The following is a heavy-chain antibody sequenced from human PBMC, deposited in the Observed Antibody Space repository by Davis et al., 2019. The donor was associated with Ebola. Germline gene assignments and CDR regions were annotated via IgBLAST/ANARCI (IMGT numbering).Heavy chain of an antibody. D-gene: IGHD1-20*01. CDR3: ARDPITATSGYYYYYGMDV. CDR2: VDHSGST. Sequence: SETLSLTCAAYGGSFSGYYWTWIRQPPGKGLEWIVEVDHSGSTNYNPSLKSRVTISVDTSKHQFSLELSSVTAADTAVYYCARDPITATSGYYYYYGMDVWGQGTPVTVSS. J-gene: IGHJ6*02. CDR1: GGSFSGYY. V-gene: IGHV4-34*01.